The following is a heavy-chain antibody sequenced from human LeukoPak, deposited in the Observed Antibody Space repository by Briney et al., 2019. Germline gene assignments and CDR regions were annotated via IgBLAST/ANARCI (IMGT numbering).Heavy chain of an antibody. CDR1: GFTFSSYA. CDR2: ISSNGGST. J-gene: IGHJ4*02. D-gene: IGHD3-10*01. CDR3: ARADYYGSRQLLYYFDY. V-gene: IGHV3-64*01. Sequence: PGGSLRLSCAASGFTFSSYAMHWVRQAPGKGLEYVSAISSNGGSTYYANSVKGGFTISRDNSKNTLYLQMGSLRAEDMAVYYCARADYYGSRQLLYYFDYWGQGTLVTVSS.